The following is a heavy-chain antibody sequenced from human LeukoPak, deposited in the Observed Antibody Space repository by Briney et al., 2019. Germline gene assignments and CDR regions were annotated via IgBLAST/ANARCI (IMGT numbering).Heavy chain of an antibody. V-gene: IGHV3-21*06. CDR2: INTSGSYR. J-gene: IGHJ4*02. CDR3: ARSEPTGVWFVY. D-gene: IGHD3-10*01. Sequence: GGSLRLSCAASGFTFSTYSINWVRQAPGKGLEWVSSINTSGSYRSYADSVKGRFTISRDNAENSLYLQMNSLRDEDTAVYYCARSEPTGVWFVYWGQGTLVTVSS. CDR1: GFTFSTYS.